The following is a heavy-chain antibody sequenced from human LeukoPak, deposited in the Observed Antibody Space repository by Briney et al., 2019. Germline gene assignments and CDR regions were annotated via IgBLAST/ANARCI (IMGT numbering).Heavy chain of an antibody. CDR3: ARMSSYCDY. V-gene: IGHV3-7*01. CDR1: GFTFSSHH. D-gene: IGHD2-2*01. Sequence: PGGSLRLSCVASGFTFSSHHMNWVRQTPGKGLESVATIKPDGSEKYYVDSVKGRFTISRDNAKSSLYLQMNSLRAEDMGVYFCARMSSYCDYWGQGTPVTVSS. CDR2: IKPDGSEK. J-gene: IGHJ4*02.